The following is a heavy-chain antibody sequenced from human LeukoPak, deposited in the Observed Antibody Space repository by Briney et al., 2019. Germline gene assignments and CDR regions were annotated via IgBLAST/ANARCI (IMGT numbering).Heavy chain of an antibody. D-gene: IGHD1-1*01. V-gene: IGHV3-23*01. J-gene: IGHJ5*02. CDR2: ISASGGET. CDR3: ANRGTTGS. CDR1: EFTFSSYA. Sequence: GGSLRLSCAASEFTFSSYAMNWVRQAPGKGLQWVANISASGGETNYADSVKGRFTISRDNSNYILYLQMNSLTDADTAVYYCANRGTTGSWGQGTLVAVSS.